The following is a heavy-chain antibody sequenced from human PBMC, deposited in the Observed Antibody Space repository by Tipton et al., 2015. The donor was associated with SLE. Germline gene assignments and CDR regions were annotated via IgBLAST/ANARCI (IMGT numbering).Heavy chain of an antibody. J-gene: IGHJ5*02. CDR1: GDSLSGQY. Sequence: TLSLTCSVYGDSLSGQYWSWIRQPPGKGLEWIGEVFRGGSTNYSPSLESRVTISVDTSKSQFSLKLTSATAADTAVYYCASPYYYGSRSFDPWGQGTLVTVSS. CDR3: ASPYYYGSRSFDP. V-gene: IGHV4-34*12. D-gene: IGHD3-10*01. CDR2: VFRGGST.